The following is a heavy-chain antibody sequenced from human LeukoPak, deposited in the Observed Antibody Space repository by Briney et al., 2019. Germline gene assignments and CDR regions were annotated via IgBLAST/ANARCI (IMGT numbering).Heavy chain of an antibody. D-gene: IGHD3-10*01. Sequence: SETLSLTCTVSGDSISSGDYYWSWIRQPAGKGLEWIGRISSSGSTNYNPSLKSPITISVNTAKNQFSLNLRSVNAADTAVYFCARQPKSCTPGVFITGKACWFDSWGQGTLVTVSS. CDR3: ARQPKSCTPGVFITGKACWFDS. V-gene: IGHV4-61*02. CDR2: ISSSGST. J-gene: IGHJ5*01. CDR1: GDSISSGDYY.